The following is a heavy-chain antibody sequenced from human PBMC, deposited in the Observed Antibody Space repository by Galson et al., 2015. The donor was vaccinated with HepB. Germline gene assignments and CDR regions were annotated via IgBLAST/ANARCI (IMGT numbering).Heavy chain of an antibody. CDR2: ISGSGSYI. CDR1: GFTFSDYY. Sequence: SLRLACAASGFTFSDYYMSWIRQAPGKGLEWVSYISGSGSYINYADSVKGRFTISRDNAKNSLYLQMNSLRAEDTAVYYCVSLLYGGSSQDAFDIWGQGTMVTVSS. CDR3: VSLLYGGSSQDAFDI. V-gene: IGHV3-11*03. D-gene: IGHD1-26*01. J-gene: IGHJ3*02.